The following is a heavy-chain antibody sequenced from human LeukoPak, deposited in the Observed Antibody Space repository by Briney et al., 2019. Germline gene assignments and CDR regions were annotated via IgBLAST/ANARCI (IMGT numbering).Heavy chain of an antibody. Sequence: GGSLRLSCAASGFTFSSYGMHWVRQAPGKGLEWVAVISYDGSNKYYADSVKGRFTISRDNSKNTLYLQMNSLRAEDTAVYYCASNRRGDGYNYGSMAFDIWGQGTMVTVSS. J-gene: IGHJ3*02. CDR1: GFTFSSYG. CDR2: ISYDGSNK. D-gene: IGHD5-24*01. CDR3: ASNRRGDGYNYGSMAFDI. V-gene: IGHV3-30*03.